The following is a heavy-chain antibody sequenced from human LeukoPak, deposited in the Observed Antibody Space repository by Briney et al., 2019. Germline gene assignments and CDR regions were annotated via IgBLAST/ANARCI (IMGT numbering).Heavy chain of an antibody. D-gene: IGHD3-10*01. V-gene: IGHV3-23*01. CDR3: AGRPSSKFIDY. Sequence: PGGSLRLSCAASGFSFSSYAMSWVRQAPGKGLEWVSGINGRGDSTVYADSVKGRFTISRDNSKNTLYLQMDSLRVEDTAVYYCAGRPSSKFIDYWGQGTLVTVSS. CDR1: GFSFSSYA. J-gene: IGHJ4*02. CDR2: INGRGDST.